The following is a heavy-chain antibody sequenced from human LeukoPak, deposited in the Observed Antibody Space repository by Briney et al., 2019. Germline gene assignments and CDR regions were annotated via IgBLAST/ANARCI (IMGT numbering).Heavy chain of an antibody. J-gene: IGHJ4*02. V-gene: IGHV4-34*01. CDR1: GGSFSGYY. CDR3: ARRRYQLPVGP. CDR2: INHSGST. D-gene: IGHD2-2*01. Sequence: SETLSLTCAVYGGSFSGYYWSWIRQPPGKGLEWIGEINHSGSTNYNPSLKSRVTISVDTSKNQFSLKLSSVTAADTAVYYCARRRYQLPVGPWGQRTLVTVSS.